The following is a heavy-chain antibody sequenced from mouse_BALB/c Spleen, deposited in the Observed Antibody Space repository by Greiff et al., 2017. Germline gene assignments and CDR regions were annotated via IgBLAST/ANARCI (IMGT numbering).Heavy chain of an antibody. V-gene: IGHV2-9*02. CDR1: GFSLTSYG. CDR2: IWAGGST. J-gene: IGHJ3*01. Sequence: QVQLKESGPGLVAPSQSLSITCTVSGFSLTSYGVHWVRQPPGKGLEWLGVIWAGGSTNYNSALMSRLSISKDNSKSQVFLKMNSLQTDDTAMYYCASLITTATRFAYWGQGTLVTVSA. CDR3: ASLITTATRFAY. D-gene: IGHD1-2*01.